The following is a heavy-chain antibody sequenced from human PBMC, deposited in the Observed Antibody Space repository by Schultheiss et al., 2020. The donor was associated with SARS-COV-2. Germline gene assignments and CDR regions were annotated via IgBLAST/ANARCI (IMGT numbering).Heavy chain of an antibody. CDR1: AFTFSSYA. D-gene: IGHD3-3*01. J-gene: IGHJ3*01. V-gene: IGHV3-30*03. CDR2: ISHDSIWR. Sequence: GGSLRLSCAGSAFTFSSYAMHWVRQSPGKGLEWLTAISHDSIWRHFADSVNDRFTISRDNSRDTTYLQMKSLRLEDTGVYFCARSLPAPSTTTRFPFYLWGHGTMVTVSS. CDR3: ARSLPAPSTTTRFPFYL.